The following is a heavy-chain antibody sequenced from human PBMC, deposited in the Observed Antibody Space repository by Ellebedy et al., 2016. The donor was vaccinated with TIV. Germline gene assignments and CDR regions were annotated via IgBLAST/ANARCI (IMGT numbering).Heavy chain of an antibody. V-gene: IGHV1-46*01. CDR1: GYTFTSYY. J-gene: IGHJ2*01. Sequence: ASVKVSXXASGYTFTSYYMHWVRQAPGQGLEWMGIINPSGGSTSYAQKFQGRVTMTRDTSTSTVYMELSSLRSEDTAVYYCARSYYYDSSGYYYWYFDLWGRGTLVTVSS. D-gene: IGHD3-22*01. CDR3: ARSYYYDSSGYYYWYFDL. CDR2: INPSGGST.